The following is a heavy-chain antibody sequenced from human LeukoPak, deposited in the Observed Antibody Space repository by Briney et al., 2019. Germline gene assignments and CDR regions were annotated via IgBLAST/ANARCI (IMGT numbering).Heavy chain of an antibody. Sequence: GGSLRLSCAASGFTFSSYWMSWVRQAPGKGLEWVANIKQDGSEKYYVDSVKGRFTISRDNAKNSLYLQMNSLRAEDTAVYYCARDGEGRESYYHYGMDVWGQGTTVTVSS. CDR1: GFTFSSYW. CDR3: ARDGEGRESYYHYGMDV. J-gene: IGHJ6*02. CDR2: IKQDGSEK. V-gene: IGHV3-7*01. D-gene: IGHD7-27*01.